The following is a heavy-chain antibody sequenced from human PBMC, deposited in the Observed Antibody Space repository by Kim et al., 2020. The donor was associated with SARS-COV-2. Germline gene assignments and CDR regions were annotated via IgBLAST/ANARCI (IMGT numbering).Heavy chain of an antibody. CDR3: ARDKVRGVLDY. D-gene: IGHD3-10*01. Sequence: ANYAQKFQGRVTITADKSTSTAYMELSSLRSEDTAVYYCARDKVRGVLDYWGQGTLVTVSS. V-gene: IGHV1-69*04. CDR2: A. J-gene: IGHJ4*02.